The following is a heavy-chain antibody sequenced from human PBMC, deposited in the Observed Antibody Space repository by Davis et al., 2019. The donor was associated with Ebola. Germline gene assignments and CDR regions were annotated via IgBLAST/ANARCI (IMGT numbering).Heavy chain of an antibody. J-gene: IGHJ6*02. CDR2: IIPNFGTA. V-gene: IGHV1-69*13. CDR3: ARRVWGYCSSTSCYDYYYYGMDV. CDR1: GGTFSSYA. Sequence: SVKVSCKASGGTFSSYAISWVRQAPGQGLEWMGGIIPNFGTANYAQKFQGRVTITADESTSTAYMELSSLRSEDTAVYYCARRVWGYCSSTSCYDYYYYGMDVWGQGTTVTVSS. D-gene: IGHD2-2*01.